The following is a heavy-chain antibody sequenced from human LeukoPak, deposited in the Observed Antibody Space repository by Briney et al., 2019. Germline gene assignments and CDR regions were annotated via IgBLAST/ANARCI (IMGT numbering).Heavy chain of an antibody. CDR2: ISSSSSYI. D-gene: IGHD2-15*01. Sequence: GGSLRLSCAASGFTFSSYSMNWVCQAPGKGLEWVSSISSSSSYIYYADSVKGRFTIARDDSKSTLYLQMNNLRAEDTAIYHCAKDSHQVVPRRFDPWGQGTLVTVSS. J-gene: IGHJ5*02. V-gene: IGHV3-21*04. CDR3: AKDSHQVVPRRFDP. CDR1: GFTFSSYS.